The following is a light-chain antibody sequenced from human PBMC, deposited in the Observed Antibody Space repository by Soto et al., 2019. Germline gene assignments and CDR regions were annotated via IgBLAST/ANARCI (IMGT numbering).Light chain of an antibody. CDR1: QSVSSY. J-gene: IGKJ5*01. CDR3: QRRSNWIT. Sequence: EIVLTQSPATLSLSPGERATLSCRASQSVSSYLAWYQQKPGQAPMLLIYDASNRTTGIPARFSGSGSVTDFTLTISSLEPEDFAVYYCQRRSNWITFGQGTRLEIK. CDR2: DAS. V-gene: IGKV3-11*01.